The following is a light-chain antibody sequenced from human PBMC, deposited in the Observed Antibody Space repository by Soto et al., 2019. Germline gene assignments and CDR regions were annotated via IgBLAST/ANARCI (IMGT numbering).Light chain of an antibody. CDR3: QQYGSSPRT. J-gene: IGKJ1*01. CDR1: QCVGSY. CDR2: DAS. V-gene: IGKV3-11*01. Sequence: VLTQSPATLSFSPGDRAPLSCSARQCVGSYLGWYQQRPGQAPRLLIYDASNRATGIPARFSGSGSGTDFTLTISSLEPEDFAVYDGQQYGSSPRTFGEGTKVEIK.